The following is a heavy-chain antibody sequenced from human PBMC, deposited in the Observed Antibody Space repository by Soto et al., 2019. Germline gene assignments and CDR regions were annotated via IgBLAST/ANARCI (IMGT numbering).Heavy chain of an antibody. CDR2: ISWNSGSI. J-gene: IGHJ4*02. V-gene: IGHV3-9*01. CDR1: GFTFDDYA. Sequence: GGSLRLSCAASGFTFDDYAMHWVRQAPGKGLEWVSGISWNSGSIGYADSVKGRFTISRDNAKNSLYLQMNSLRAEDTALYYCAKGRVVVAATVLDYFDYWGQGTLVTSPQ. CDR3: AKGRVVVAATVLDYFDY. D-gene: IGHD2-15*01.